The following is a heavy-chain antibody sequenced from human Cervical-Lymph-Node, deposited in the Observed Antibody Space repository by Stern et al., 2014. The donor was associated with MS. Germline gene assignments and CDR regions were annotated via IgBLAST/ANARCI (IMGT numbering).Heavy chain of an antibody. V-gene: IGHV4-31*03. D-gene: IGHD3-16*02. Sequence: QVQLVESGPGLVKPSQTLSLTCTVSGGSISSGGYYWSWIRQHPGKGLEWLGDLHSSGSTYYSPSLRSRLIMSVDTSKNHFSLKLSSVTAADTAMYYCASSIMITFGGAFVGGTFDYWGQGTLATVSS. CDR3: ASSIMITFGGAFVGGTFDY. CDR2: LHSSGST. J-gene: IGHJ4*02. CDR1: GGSISSGGYY.